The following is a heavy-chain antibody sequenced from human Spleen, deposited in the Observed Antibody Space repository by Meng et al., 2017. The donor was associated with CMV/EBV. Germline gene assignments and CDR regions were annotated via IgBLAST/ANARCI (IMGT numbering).Heavy chain of an antibody. CDR3: ARRAGATGSTPLDY. D-gene: IGHD1-7*01. CDR2: ISYDGTNK. Sequence: GESLKISCAASGFTFDTYVMHWVRQAPGKGLEWVADISYDGTNKYHADSLKGRFTISRDNSKNTLYLQMNSLRPEDTAVYYCARRAGATGSTPLDYWGQGTLVTVSS. J-gene: IGHJ4*02. V-gene: IGHV3-30*04. CDR1: GFTFDTYV.